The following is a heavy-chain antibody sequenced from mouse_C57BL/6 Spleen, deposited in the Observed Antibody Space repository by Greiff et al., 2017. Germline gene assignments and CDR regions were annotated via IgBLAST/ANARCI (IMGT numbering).Heavy chain of an antibody. D-gene: IGHD1-1*01. CDR2: INPNNGGT. CDR3: ATITTVVGDYYAMDY. Sequence: VQLQQSGPELVKPGASVKISCKASGYTFTDYYMNWVKQSHGKSLEWIGDINPNNGGTSYNQKFKGKATLTVDKSSSTAYMELRSLTSEDSAVYYWATITTVVGDYYAMDYWGQGTSVTVSS. V-gene: IGHV1-26*01. J-gene: IGHJ4*01. CDR1: GYTFTDYY.